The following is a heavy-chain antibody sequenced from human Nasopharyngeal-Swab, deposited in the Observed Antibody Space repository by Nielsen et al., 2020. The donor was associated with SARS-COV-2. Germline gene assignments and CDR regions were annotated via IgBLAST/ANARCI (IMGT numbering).Heavy chain of an antibody. CDR2: IWYDGSNK. CDR3: ARDFGAYYDSTAKAY. J-gene: IGHJ4*02. D-gene: IGHD3-22*01. CDR1: GFTFSSYG. Sequence: GGSLRLSCAASGFTFSSYGMYWVRQAPGKGLEWVAVIWYDGSNKYYADSVKGRFTISRDNSKNTLYLQMNSLRAEDTAVYYCARDFGAYYDSTAKAYWGQGTLVTVSS. V-gene: IGHV3-33*01.